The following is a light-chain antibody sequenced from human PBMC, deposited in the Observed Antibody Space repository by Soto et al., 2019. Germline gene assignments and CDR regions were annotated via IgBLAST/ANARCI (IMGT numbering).Light chain of an antibody. CDR1: QTISRY. CDR2: SAS. Sequence: DIQLTQSPSSLSASVGDRVTITCRASQTISRYLNWYQQRPGKAPNLLIYSASSLQSGVPSRFSGSGSGTEFTLTINSLQAEDVAVYYCQQYYLTPTFGQGTRLEIK. J-gene: IGKJ5*01. CDR3: QQYYLTPT. V-gene: IGKV1-39*01.